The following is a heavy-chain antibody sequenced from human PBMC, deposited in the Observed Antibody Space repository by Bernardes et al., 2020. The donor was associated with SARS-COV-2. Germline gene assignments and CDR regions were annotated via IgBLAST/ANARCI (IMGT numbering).Heavy chain of an antibody. V-gene: IGHV3-21*01. CDR1: GFTFSSYS. D-gene: IGHD4-17*01. CDR2: ISSTSSYI. CDR3: AVSRTSTTVTGRGAFDI. Sequence: GGSLRLSCAASGFTFSSYSMNWVRQAPGKGLEWVSFISSTSSYIYYADSVKGRFTISRDNAKNSLYLQMNSLRAEDTAVYYCAVSRTSTTVTGRGAFDIWGQGTMVTVSS. J-gene: IGHJ3*02.